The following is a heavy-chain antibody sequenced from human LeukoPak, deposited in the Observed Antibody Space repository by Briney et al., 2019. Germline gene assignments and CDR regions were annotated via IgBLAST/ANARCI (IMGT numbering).Heavy chain of an antibody. CDR3: ARVALPTYYFDY. Sequence: PSETQSLTCTVSGGSISSGGDLWSWIRRHPGKGLEWIGYIYYSGSTYYNPSLKSRVTISVDTTKNQFSLKLSSVTAADTAVYYCARVALPTYYFDYWGQGTLVTVSS. CDR2: IYYSGST. V-gene: IGHV4-31*03. J-gene: IGHJ4*02. CDR1: GGSISSGGDL.